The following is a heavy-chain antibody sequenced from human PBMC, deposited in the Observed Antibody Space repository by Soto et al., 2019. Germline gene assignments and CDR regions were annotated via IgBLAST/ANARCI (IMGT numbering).Heavy chain of an antibody. CDR1: GYTFTSYA. CDR2: INAGNGNT. Sequence: ASVKVSCKXSGYTFTSYAMHWVRQAPRQRLEWMGWINAGNGNTKYSQKFQGRVTITRDTSASTAYMELSSLRSEDTAVYYCARDLGVRGVTPYNWFDPWGQGTLVTVSS. CDR3: ARDLGVRGVTPYNWFDP. V-gene: IGHV1-3*01. D-gene: IGHD3-10*01. J-gene: IGHJ5*02.